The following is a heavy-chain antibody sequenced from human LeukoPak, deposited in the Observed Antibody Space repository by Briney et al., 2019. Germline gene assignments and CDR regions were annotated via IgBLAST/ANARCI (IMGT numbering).Heavy chain of an antibody. CDR3: ARGPYSYDSSGAFDI. CDR1: GFTFDDYG. J-gene: IGHJ3*02. Sequence: GSLRLSCAASGFTFDDYGMSWVRQAPGKGLEWIGRISSSGSTNYNPSLKSRVTISVDTSKNQFSLKLSSVTAADTAVYFCARGPYSYDSSGAFDIWGQGTMVTVSS. V-gene: IGHV4-4*08. D-gene: IGHD3-22*01. CDR2: ISSSGST.